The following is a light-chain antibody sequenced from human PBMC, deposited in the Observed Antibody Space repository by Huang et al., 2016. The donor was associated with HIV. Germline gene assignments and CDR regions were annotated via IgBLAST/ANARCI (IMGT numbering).Light chain of an antibody. CDR1: QSVKTN. CDR2: GTS. V-gene: IGKV3-15*01. CDR3: QQYDKWPPGT. J-gene: IGKJ2*02. Sequence: EIVMTQSPATLSVSPGERATLSCRASQSVKTNFAWYQQKPGQAPRPLTYGTSTRAICIPVMFSGSGSATEFSLTISSLQSDDLAVYYCQQYDKWPPGTFGQGTKLEIK.